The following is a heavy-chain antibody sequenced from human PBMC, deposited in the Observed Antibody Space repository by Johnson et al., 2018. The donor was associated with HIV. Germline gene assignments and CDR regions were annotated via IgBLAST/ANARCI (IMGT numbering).Heavy chain of an antibody. CDR1: GFTFSSYA. CDR3: ARAVLWSWDHGFDV. Sequence: VQLVESGGGVVQPGRSLRLSCAASGFTFSSYAMHWVRQAPGKGLEWVSIILSDGSNIYYTDSVKGRFTISRDTSRNTVYLQMNSLRVEDTAVYYCARAVLWSWDHGFDVWGQGTMVTVSS. V-gene: IGHV3-30*14. D-gene: IGHD3-10*01. CDR2: ILSDGSNI. J-gene: IGHJ3*01.